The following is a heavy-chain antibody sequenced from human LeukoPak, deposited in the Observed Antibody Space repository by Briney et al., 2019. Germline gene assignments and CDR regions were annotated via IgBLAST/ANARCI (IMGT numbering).Heavy chain of an antibody. CDR2: ISGSGGRT. J-gene: IGHJ3*02. CDR3: AKGWRLGYCSSTSCYVVGDAFDI. V-gene: IGHV3-23*01. Sequence: GGSLRLSCAASGFTFSSYAMSWVRQAPGKGLEWVSAISGSGGRTYYADSVKGRFTISRDNSKYTLYLQMNSLRAEDTAVYYCAKGWRLGYCSSTSCYVVGDAFDIWGLGTMVTVSS. D-gene: IGHD2-2*01. CDR1: GFTFSSYA.